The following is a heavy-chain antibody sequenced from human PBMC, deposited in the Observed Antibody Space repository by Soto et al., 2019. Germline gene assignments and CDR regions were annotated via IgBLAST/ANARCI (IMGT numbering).Heavy chain of an antibody. CDR1: GGSISSGGYY. Sequence: QVQLQESGPGLVKPSQTLSLTCTVSGGSISSGGYYWNWIRQHPGKGLEWIGYIYYSGSTYYNPALKSRVSMSVAPSKNQFSLKLSAVTAADTAVYYCARSVFPWGQGTLVTVSS. V-gene: IGHV4-31*03. CDR2: IYYSGST. CDR3: ARSVFP. J-gene: IGHJ5*02.